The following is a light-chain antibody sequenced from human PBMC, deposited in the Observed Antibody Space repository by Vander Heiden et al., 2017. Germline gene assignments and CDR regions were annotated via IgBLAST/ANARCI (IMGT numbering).Light chain of an antibody. CDR2: DHN. CDR1: SSNIGNNY. V-gene: IGLV1-51*01. J-gene: IGLJ1*01. Sequence: QPVFTPPPSMSAALGQKVTFSCSGSSSNIGNNYVSWYQQLPGTAPKLLIYDHNKRPSGIPDRFSGSNSGTSATLGITGLQTGDEADYYCGTWDSSLSGYVFGTGTRVTVL. CDR3: GTWDSSLSGYV.